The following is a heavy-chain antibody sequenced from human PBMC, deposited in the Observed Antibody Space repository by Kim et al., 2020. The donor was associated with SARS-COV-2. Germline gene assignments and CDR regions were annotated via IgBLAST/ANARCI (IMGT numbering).Heavy chain of an antibody. J-gene: IGHJ4*02. V-gene: IGHV4-39*01. CDR3: ARHFGSMGYQLLFTYYFDY. CDR2: IYYSGST. Sequence: SETLSLTCTVSGGSISSSSYYWGWIRQPPGKGLEWIGSIYYSGSTYYNPSLKSRVTISVDTSKNQFSLKLSSVTAADTAVYYCARHFGSMGYQLLFTYYFDYWGQGTLVTVSS. CDR1: GGSISSSSYY. D-gene: IGHD2-2*01.